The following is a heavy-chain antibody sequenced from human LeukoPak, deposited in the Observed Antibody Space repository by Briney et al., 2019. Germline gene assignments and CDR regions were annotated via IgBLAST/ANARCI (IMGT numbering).Heavy chain of an antibody. Sequence: PGGSLRLSCAASGFTFSSYAMSWVRQAPEKGLKWVSGISGSDGSTNYADSVKGRFTISRENSKNTLYLQMNSLRAEDTAVYYCAKDSAKKYDDYWGQGTLVTVSS. CDR1: GFTFSSYA. CDR3: AKDSAKKYDDY. CDR2: ISGSDGST. D-gene: IGHD2/OR15-2a*01. V-gene: IGHV3-23*01. J-gene: IGHJ4*02.